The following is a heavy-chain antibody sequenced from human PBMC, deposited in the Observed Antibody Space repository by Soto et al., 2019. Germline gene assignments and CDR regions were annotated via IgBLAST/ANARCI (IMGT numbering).Heavy chain of an antibody. V-gene: IGHV3-74*01. Sequence: DVQLVESGGGSVQPGGSLRLSCVASGVTFSRYWVQWVRQAPGKGLVWVSRVKGDEITATYADSVEGRFTITRDNAKTTVYLTMNSLRADDTSVYYSARGAEGAYSHDYWGQGTLVTVSS. J-gene: IGHJ4*02. D-gene: IGHD3-16*01. CDR3: ARGAEGAYSHDY. CDR1: GVTFSRYW. CDR2: VKGDEITA.